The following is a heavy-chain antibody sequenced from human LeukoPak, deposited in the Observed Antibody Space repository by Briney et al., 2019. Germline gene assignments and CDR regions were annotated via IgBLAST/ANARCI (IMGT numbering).Heavy chain of an antibody. D-gene: IGHD3-22*01. J-gene: IGHJ5*02. CDR1: GSSIRSYY. CDR3: ARGGYYYDSA. CDR2: IYTSGST. Sequence: PSETLSFTCTVSGSSIRSYYWSWIRQPAGKGLEWIGRIYTSGSTNYNPSLKSRVTMSVDTSKNQFSLKLSSVTAADTAVYYCARGGYYYDSAWGQGTLVTVSS. V-gene: IGHV4-4*07.